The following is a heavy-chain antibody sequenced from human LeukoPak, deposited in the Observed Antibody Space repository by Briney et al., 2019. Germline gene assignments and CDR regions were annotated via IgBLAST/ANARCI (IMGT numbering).Heavy chain of an antibody. D-gene: IGHD5-18*01. J-gene: IGHJ6*02. CDR3: ARVGWILPTPGRDYFYGMDV. Sequence: PGRSLRLSCAASGFTLSDFAMHWVPQAPGKGLEWVSVISYDGSNKYYADSDSVKGRFTISRDNSKNTLYLQVTSLRVEDTAVYYCARVGWILPTPGRDYFYGMDVWGQGTTVTVSS. V-gene: IGHV3-30-3*01. CDR2: ISYDGSNK. CDR1: GFTLSDFA.